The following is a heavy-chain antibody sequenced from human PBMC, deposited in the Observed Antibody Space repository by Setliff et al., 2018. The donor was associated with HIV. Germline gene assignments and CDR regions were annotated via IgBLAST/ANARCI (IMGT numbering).Heavy chain of an antibody. J-gene: IGHJ4*02. V-gene: IGHV4-4*09. CDR2: IYTSGST. Sequence: SETLSLTCTVSGGSISSYYWSWIRQPPGKGLEWIGYIYTSGSTNYNPSLKSRLTISVDTSKNQFSLKLSSVTAADTAVYYCARGLSFYDPGGFDYWGQGTLVTVSS. CDR1: GGSISSYY. D-gene: IGHD3-22*01. CDR3: ARGLSFYDPGGFDY.